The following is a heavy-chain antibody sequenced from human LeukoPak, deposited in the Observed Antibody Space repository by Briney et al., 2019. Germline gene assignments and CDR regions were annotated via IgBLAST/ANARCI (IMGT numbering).Heavy chain of an antibody. J-gene: IGHJ4*02. V-gene: IGHV3-30*02. D-gene: IGHD5-24*01. CDR2: IRFDGSNK. Sequence: GGSLRLSCAASGFTFSSFGMHWVRQAPGKGLEWVAFIRFDGSNKYYADSVKGRFTISRDNAKNTLYLQMNSLRAEDTAMDFCIQFRDYWGQGTLVTVSS. CDR1: GFTFSSFG. CDR3: IQFRDY.